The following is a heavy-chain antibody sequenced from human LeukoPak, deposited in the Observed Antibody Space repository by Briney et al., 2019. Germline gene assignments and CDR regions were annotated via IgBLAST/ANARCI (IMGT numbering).Heavy chain of an antibody. CDR2: INHSGST. CDR3: ARRPHGYKNDY. J-gene: IGHJ4*02. V-gene: IGHV4-34*01. D-gene: IGHD5-12*01. Sequence: PSETLSLTCAVYGGSFSGYYWSWIRQPPGEGLEWIGEINHSGSTNYNPSLKSRVTISVDTSKNQFSLKLSSVTAADTAVYYCARRPHGYKNDYWGQGTLVTVSS. CDR1: GGSFSGYY.